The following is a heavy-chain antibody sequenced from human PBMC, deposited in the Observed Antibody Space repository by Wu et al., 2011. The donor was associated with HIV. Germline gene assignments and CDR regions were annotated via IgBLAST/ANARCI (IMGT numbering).Heavy chain of an antibody. D-gene: IGHD3-22*01. CDR2: MNPNSGNT. J-gene: IGHJ4*02. V-gene: IGHV1-8*02. CDR3: ASRNYYDRSGGRVLSN. CDR1: GYSLTDYD. Sequence: QVQLVQSGAEVKRPGASVKVSCEASGYSLTDYDITWVRQATGQGLEWMGWMNPNSGNTGYAQSFQGRVTLTRDTSISTAYMELSSLRSEDTAVYYCASRNYYDRSGGRVLSNWGQEPQVTVSS.